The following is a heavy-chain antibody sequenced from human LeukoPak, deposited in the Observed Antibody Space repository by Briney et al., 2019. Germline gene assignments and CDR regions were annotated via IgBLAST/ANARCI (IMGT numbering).Heavy chain of an antibody. Sequence: PSETLSLTCAVYGGSFSGYHWSWIRQPPGKGLEWIGEINHSGSTNYNPSLKSRVTISVDTSKNQFSLKLSSVTAADTAVYYCARGPMVVRDWGQGTLVTVSS. V-gene: IGHV4-34*01. D-gene: IGHD4-23*01. CDR1: GGSFSGYH. CDR3: ARGPMVVRD. CDR2: INHSGST. J-gene: IGHJ4*02.